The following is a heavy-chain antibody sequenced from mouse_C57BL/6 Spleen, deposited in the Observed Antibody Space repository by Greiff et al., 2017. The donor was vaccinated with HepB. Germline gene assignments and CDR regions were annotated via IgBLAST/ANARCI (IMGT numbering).Heavy chain of an antibody. CDR3: TRSKLGRFDY. CDR2: IDPETGGT. J-gene: IGHJ2*01. CDR1: GYTFTDYE. V-gene: IGHV1-15*01. Sequence: VQLQQSGAELVRPGASVTLSCKASGYTFTDYEMHWVKQTPVHGLEWIGAIDPETGGTAYNQKFKGKAILTADKSSSTAYMELRSLTSEDSAVYYCTRSKLGRFDYWGQGTTLTVSS. D-gene: IGHD4-1*01.